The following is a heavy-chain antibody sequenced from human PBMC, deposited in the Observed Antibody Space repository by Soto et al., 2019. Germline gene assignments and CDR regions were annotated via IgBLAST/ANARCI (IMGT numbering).Heavy chain of an antibody. CDR2: ISSSGSTI. CDR1: GFTFSDYY. V-gene: IGHV3-11*01. Sequence: GGSLRLSCAASGFTFSDYYMSWIRQAPGKGLEWVSYISSSGSTIYYADSVKGRFTISRDNAKNSLYLQMNSLRAEDTAVYYCARTNDYIWGSYRSPPYYFDYWGQGTLVTVSS. J-gene: IGHJ4*02. CDR3: ARTNDYIWGSYRSPPYYFDY. D-gene: IGHD3-16*02.